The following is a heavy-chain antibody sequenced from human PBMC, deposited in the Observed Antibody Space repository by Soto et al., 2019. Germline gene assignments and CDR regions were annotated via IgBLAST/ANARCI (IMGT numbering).Heavy chain of an antibody. CDR1: GFTFSTFA. V-gene: IGHV3-21*01. D-gene: IGHD3-10*01. CDR2: ITGRGS. Sequence: EVQLVESGGGLVRPGGSLRLSCAASGFTFSTFAIHWVRQAPGRGLEWVSGITGRGSFYADSVKGRFTISRDNAKNTLYLQMSSLRAEDTAVYYCARDEHLVRGVPFDSWGPGTLVTVSS. J-gene: IGHJ4*02. CDR3: ARDEHLVRGVPFDS.